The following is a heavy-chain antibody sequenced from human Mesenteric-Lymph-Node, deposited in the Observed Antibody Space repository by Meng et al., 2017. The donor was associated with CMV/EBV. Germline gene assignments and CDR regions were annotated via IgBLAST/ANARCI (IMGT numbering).Heavy chain of an antibody. V-gene: IGHV3-72*01. D-gene: IGHD2-15*01. J-gene: IGHJ4*02. Sequence: GGSLRLSCAASGFTFSDPYMDWVRQAPGKGLEWIGRIRNKAKSYSTQYAASVRGRFTISRDDSENSLYLQMNTLRIEDTAVYYCARDANAALDYWGQGTLVTVSS. CDR2: IRNKAKSYST. CDR1: GFTFSDPY. CDR3: ARDANAALDY.